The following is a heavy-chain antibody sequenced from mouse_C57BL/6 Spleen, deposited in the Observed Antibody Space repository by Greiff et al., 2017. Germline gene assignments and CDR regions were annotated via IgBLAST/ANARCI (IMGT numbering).Heavy chain of an antibody. D-gene: IGHD2-4*01. CDR1: GYTFTDYN. CDR2: INPNNGGT. CDR3: ARSYYDYDGGFDY. J-gene: IGHJ2*01. V-gene: IGHV1-18*01. Sequence: VQLQQSGPELVKPGASVKIPCKASGYTFTDYNMDWVKQSNGKSLEWIGDINPNNGGTIYNQKFKGKATLTVDKSSSTAYMELRSLTSEDTAVYYCARSYYDYDGGFDYWGQGTTLTVSS.